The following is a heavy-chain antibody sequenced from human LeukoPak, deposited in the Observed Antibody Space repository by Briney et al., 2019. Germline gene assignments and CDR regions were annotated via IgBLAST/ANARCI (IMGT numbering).Heavy chain of an antibody. V-gene: IGHV3-7*03. CDR3: AGGSSMEF. D-gene: IGHD1-26*01. J-gene: IGHJ6*04. CDR2: IKKDGSGI. Sequence: PGGSLRLSCAVSGFPFSNSWMYWVRQAPGKGLEGVANIKKDGSGISYVDSVKGRFIISRDNARNSLYLQMNSLRVEDTAVYFCAGGSSMEFWGKGTAVTVSS. CDR1: GFPFSNSW.